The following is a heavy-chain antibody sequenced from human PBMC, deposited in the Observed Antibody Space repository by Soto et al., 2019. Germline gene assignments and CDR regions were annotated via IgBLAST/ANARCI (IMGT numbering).Heavy chain of an antibody. J-gene: IGHJ3*02. CDR2: ISSSGSTT. Sequence: EVQLVESGGGLVQPGGSLRLSCAASGFTFSSYEMNWVRQAPGKGLEWVSYISSSGSTTYYADSVKGRFTISRDNAKNSLNLQMNSLRAEDTGIYYCAREREDAFDIWGQGTMVTVSS. CDR3: AREREDAFDI. CDR1: GFTFSSYE. V-gene: IGHV3-48*03. D-gene: IGHD1-26*01.